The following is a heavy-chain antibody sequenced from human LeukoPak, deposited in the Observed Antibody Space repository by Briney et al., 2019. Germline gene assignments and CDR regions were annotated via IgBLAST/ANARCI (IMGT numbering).Heavy chain of an antibody. J-gene: IGHJ3*02. CDR2: IFTGGSA. V-gene: IGHV4-4*07. Sequence: SETLSLTCTVSGGSISSYYWSWIRQPAGKGLEGLGRIFTGGSATYNPSLKSRLTISVATSTSQFSLRLNSVTVADTAVYYCARILTKFSHGFDIWGQGTAVTVSS. CDR3: ARILTKFSHGFDI. D-gene: IGHD4-11*01. CDR1: GGSISSYY.